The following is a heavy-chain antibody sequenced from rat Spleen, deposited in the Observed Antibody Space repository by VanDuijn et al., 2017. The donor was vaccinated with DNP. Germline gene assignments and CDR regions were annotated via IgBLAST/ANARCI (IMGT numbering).Heavy chain of an antibody. V-gene: IGHV5-27*01. CDR3: TRGGTYYFDY. CDR2: ISPSGSRT. CDR1: GFTFSNYY. J-gene: IGHJ2*01. Sequence: EVQLVGSGGGLVQPGRSLKLSCAASGFTFSNYYMAWVRQAPEKGLEWVAAISPSGSRTYYPDSVKGRFTISRDNAKSSLYLQMNSLKSEDTATYYCTRGGTYYFDYWGQGVMVTVSS.